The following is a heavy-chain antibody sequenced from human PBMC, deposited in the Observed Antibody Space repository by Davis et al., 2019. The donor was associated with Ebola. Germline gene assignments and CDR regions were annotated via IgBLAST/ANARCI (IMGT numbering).Heavy chain of an antibody. CDR3: TYDYGDYGNDAFDI. CDR2: ISAYNGNT. CDR1: GYTFTSYG. Sequence: ASVKVSCKASGYTFTSYGISWVRQAPGQGLEWMGWISAYNGNTNYAQKLQGRVTMTTDTSTSTAYMELSSLRSEDTAVYYCTYDYGDYGNDAFDIWGQGTMVTVSS. V-gene: IGHV1-18*04. J-gene: IGHJ3*02. D-gene: IGHD4-17*01.